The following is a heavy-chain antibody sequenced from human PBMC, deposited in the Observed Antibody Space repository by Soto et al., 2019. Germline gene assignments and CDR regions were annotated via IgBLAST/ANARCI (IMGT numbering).Heavy chain of an antibody. D-gene: IGHD6-19*01. Sequence: GGSLRLSCAASGFTFSSYGMHWVRQAPGKGLEWVAVISYDGSNKYYADSVKGRFTISRDNSKSTLYLQMNSLRAEDTAVYYCAKGSRWLVSPFDCWGQGTLVTVSS. CDR3: AKGSRWLVSPFDC. CDR1: GFTFSSYG. V-gene: IGHV3-30*18. CDR2: ISYDGSNK. J-gene: IGHJ4*02.